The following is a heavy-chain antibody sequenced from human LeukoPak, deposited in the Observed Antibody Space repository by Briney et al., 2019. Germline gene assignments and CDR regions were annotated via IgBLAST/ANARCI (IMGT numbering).Heavy chain of an antibody. Sequence: PGGSLRLSCTTSGLTFSTSGFNWVRQAPGKGLEWVASIGPTGFDRYHADSIKGRFAISRDNANNFLYLQMDSLRAEDTAVYYCATETNGRHYDYWGQGTLLTVSS. V-gene: IGHV3-21*06. CDR2: IGPTGFDR. CDR1: GLTFSTSG. D-gene: IGHD1-14*01. CDR3: ATETNGRHYDY. J-gene: IGHJ4*02.